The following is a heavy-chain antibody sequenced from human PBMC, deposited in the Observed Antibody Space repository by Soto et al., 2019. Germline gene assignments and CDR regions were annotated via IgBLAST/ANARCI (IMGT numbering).Heavy chain of an antibody. J-gene: IGHJ6*02. Sequence: QVQLVQSGTEVKKPGSSVKVSCKASGSTFSSYAISWVRQAPGQGLEWMGGIIPIFGTANYAHKFQGRVTITADKSTSTAYMELSSLRSEDTAVYYCARVQSFSYYYYYGMDVWGQWTTVTVSS. V-gene: IGHV1-69*06. D-gene: IGHD1-26*01. CDR2: IIPIFGTA. CDR3: ARVQSFSYYYYYGMDV. CDR1: GSTFSSYA.